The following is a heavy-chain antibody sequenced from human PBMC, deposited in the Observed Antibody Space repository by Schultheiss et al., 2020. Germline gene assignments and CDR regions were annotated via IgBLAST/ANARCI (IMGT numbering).Heavy chain of an antibody. CDR2: IWYDGSNK. J-gene: IGHJ4*02. CDR3: ARDKGSGWYYFDY. V-gene: IGHV3-33*08. CDR1: GFTFSNAW. D-gene: IGHD6-19*01. Sequence: GESLKISCAASGFTFSNAWMSWVRQAPGKGLEWVAVIWYDGSNKYYADSVKGRFTISRDNSKNTLYLQMNSLRAEDTAVYYCARDKGSGWYYFDYWGQGTLVTVSS.